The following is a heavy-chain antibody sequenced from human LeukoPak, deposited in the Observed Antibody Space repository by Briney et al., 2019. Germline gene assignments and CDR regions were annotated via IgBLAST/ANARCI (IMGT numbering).Heavy chain of an antibody. CDR1: GYTFTSYA. CDR3: ARGRDIVVADDAFDI. CDR2: INAGNGNT. Sequence: ASVKVSCKASGYTFTSYAMHWVRQAPGQRLEWMGWINAGNGNTKYSQEFQDRVTITRDTSASTAYMELSSLRSEDTAVYYCARGRDIVVADDAFDIWGQGTMVTVSS. J-gene: IGHJ3*02. D-gene: IGHD2-15*01. V-gene: IGHV1-3*03.